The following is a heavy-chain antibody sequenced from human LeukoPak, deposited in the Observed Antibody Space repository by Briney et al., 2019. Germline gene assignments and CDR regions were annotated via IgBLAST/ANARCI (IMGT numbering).Heavy chain of an antibody. CDR3: ANADRYCSGTYCPIPDAFDF. D-gene: IGHD2-15*01. J-gene: IGHJ3*01. CDR2: IYRGGST. CDR1: GASISSGDYY. V-gene: IGHV4-30-2*01. Sequence: PSETLSLTCTVSGASISSGDYYWSWIRQPPGKGLEWIGYIYRGGSTDYDPSLKSRVTISLDRSKNQFSLKPNSVTAADTAVYYCANADRYCSGTYCPIPDAFDFWGQGTMVTVSS.